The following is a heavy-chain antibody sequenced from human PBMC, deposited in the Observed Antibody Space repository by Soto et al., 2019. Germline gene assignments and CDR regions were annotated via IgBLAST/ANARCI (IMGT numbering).Heavy chain of an antibody. Sequence: QVQLVQSGAEEKKPGASVKVSCKASGYTFTNYAIHWVRQAPGQRLEWMGWINVGNGNTKYSQKFQGRATFTRDTSASTADMELSSLRSEDTAVYYCARRGDGMDVWGQGTTVTVYS. J-gene: IGHJ6*02. CDR2: INVGNGNT. V-gene: IGHV1-3*05. D-gene: IGHD3-10*01. CDR1: GYTFTNYA. CDR3: ARRGDGMDV.